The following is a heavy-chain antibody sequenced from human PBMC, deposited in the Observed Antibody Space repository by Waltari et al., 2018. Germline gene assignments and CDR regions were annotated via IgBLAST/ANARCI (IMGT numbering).Heavy chain of an antibody. CDR1: GYTFTSYD. V-gene: IGHV1-8*01. J-gene: IGHJ3*02. D-gene: IGHD3-9*01. Sequence: QVQLVQSGAEVKKPGASVKVSCKASGYTFTSYDINWVRQATGQGFEWMGWMNPNSGNTGYAQKFQGRVTMTRNTSISTAYMELSSLRSEDTAVYYCARGYYDILTGYYDAFDIWGQGTMVTVSS. CDR2: MNPNSGNT. CDR3: ARGYYDILTGYYDAFDI.